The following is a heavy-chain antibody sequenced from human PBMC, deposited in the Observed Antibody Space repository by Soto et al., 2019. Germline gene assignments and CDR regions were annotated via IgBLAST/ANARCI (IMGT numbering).Heavy chain of an antibody. V-gene: IGHV6-1*01. CDR3: AIGVGGYNWYYYYGMDV. D-gene: IGHD5-12*01. CDR1: GSGISCNSAA. J-gene: IGHJ6*02. Sequence: LTLTCAISGSGISCNSAAGNSLKKSPSRGLEWLGRTYYRSKWYNDYAVSVKSRITINPDTSKNQFSLQLNSVTPEDTAVYYCAIGVGGYNWYYYYGMDVWGQGTSVTVSS. CDR2: TYYRSKWYN.